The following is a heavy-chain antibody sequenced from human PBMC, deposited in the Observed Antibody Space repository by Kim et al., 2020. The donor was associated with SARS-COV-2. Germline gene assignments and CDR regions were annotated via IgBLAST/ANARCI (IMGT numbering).Heavy chain of an antibody. V-gene: IGHV4-59*01. CDR2: IYYSGST. Sequence: SETLSLTCTVSGGSISSYYWSWIRQPPGKGLEWIGYIYYSGSTNYNPSLKSRVTISVDTSKNQFSLKLSSVTAADTAVYYCARGEYQQHLYYFQYWGQGNLVTVSS. D-gene: IGHD2-2*01. J-gene: IGHJ1*01. CDR1: GGSISSYY. CDR3: ARGEYQQHLYYFQY.